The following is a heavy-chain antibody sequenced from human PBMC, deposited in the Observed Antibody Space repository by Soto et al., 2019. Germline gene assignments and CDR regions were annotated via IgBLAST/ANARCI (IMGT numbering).Heavy chain of an antibody. CDR2: ISAYNGNT. V-gene: IGHV1-18*01. J-gene: IGHJ4*02. CDR3: ARSGGYSYADPYFGY. CDR1: GYAITGYG. Sequence: LKLAWKASGYAITGYGISWVRHAPGQGLEWMGWISAYNGNTNYAQKLQGRVTMTTDTSTSTAYMELRSLRSDDTAVYYCARSGGYSYADPYFGYCAQRTLLT. D-gene: IGHD5-18*01.